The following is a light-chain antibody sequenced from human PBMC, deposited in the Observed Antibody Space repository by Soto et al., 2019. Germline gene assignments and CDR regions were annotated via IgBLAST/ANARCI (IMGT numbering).Light chain of an antibody. CDR1: SSDVGGYNY. CDR3: CSHAGSYPVV. V-gene: IGLV2-11*01. CDR2: DVS. Sequence: QSALTQPRSVSGSPGQSVAISCTGSSSDVGGYNYVSRYQQEPGKAPKLMIYDVSQRPPGVPDRFSGSKSGNTASLTISGLQAEDEADYYCCSHAGSYPVVFGAGTQLTVL. J-gene: IGLJ2*01.